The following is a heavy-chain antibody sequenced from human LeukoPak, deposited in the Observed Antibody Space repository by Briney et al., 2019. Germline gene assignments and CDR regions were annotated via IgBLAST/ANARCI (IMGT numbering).Heavy chain of an antibody. D-gene: IGHD3-3*01. CDR2: INPNSGGT. V-gene: IGHV1-2*02. CDR1: GYTFTGYY. J-gene: IGHJ5*02. CDR3: AREGLGRFLGGAFDP. Sequence: SVKVSCKASGYTFTGYYMHWVRQAPGQGLEWMGWINPNSGGTNYAQKFQGRVTMTRDTSISTAYMELSRLRSDDTAVYYCAREGLGRFLGGAFDPWGQGTLVTVSS.